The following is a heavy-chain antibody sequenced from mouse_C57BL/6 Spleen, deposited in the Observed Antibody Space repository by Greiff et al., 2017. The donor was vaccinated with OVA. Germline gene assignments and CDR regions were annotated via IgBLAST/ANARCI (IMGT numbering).Heavy chain of an antibody. CDR3: ARSLYYKGWYFDV. D-gene: IGHD2-1*01. CDR1: GYTFTSYW. J-gene: IGHJ1*03. CDR2: IYPGSGST. Sequence: VQLQQSGAELVKPGASVKMSCKASGYTFTSYWITWVKQRPGQGLEWIGDIYPGSGSTNYNEKFKSKATLTVDTSSSTAYMQLSSLTSEDSAVYYCARSLYYKGWYFDVWGTGTTVTVSS. V-gene: IGHV1-55*01.